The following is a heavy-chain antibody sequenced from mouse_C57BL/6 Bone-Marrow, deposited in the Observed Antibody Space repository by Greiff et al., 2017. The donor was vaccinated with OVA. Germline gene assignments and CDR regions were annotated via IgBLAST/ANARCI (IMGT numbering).Heavy chain of an antibody. CDR1: GYTFTSYG. D-gene: IGHD1-1*01. Sequence: QVQLQQSGAELARPGASVKLSCKASGYTFTSYGISWVKQRTGQGLEWIGEIYPRSGNTYYNEKFKGKATLTADKSSSPAYMELRCLTSEDSAVYFCAREGYYYGSSSPGFDYWGQGTTLTVSS. CDR2: IYPRSGNT. V-gene: IGHV1-81*01. CDR3: AREGYYYGSSSPGFDY. J-gene: IGHJ2*01.